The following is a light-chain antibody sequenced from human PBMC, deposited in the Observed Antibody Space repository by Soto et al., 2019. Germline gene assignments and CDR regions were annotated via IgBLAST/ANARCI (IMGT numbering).Light chain of an antibody. CDR2: GAS. J-gene: IGKJ5*01. V-gene: IGKV3-20*01. CDR1: QSVSSSY. CDR3: QQYAH. Sequence: EIVLTQSPGTLSLSPGERATLSCRASQSVSSSYLAWYQQKPGQAPRLLIYGASSRATGIQDRFSGSGSGTDFTLTISRLEPEDFAVYYCQQYAHFGQGTRLEIK.